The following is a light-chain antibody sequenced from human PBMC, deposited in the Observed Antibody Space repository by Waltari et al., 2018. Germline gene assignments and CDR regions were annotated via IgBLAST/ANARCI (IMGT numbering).Light chain of an antibody. Sequence: IHMTHSPSSLSASVGDRVTTTCRASQGISNSLAWYQQKPGKAPKLLRYAASRLESGVPSRFSGSGSGTDYTLTISSRQPEDFATYYCQQYYSTPPITFGQGTRLEIK. J-gene: IGKJ5*01. CDR1: QGISNS. V-gene: IGKV1-NL1*01. CDR2: AAS. CDR3: QQYYSTPPIT.